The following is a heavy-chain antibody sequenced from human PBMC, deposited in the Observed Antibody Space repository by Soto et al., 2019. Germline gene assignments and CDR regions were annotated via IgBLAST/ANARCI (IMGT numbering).Heavy chain of an antibody. J-gene: IGHJ4*02. Sequence: SLKLSCAASGVTFSSYWTSWVRQAPGKGLEWVANIKQDGSEKYYVDSVKGRFTISRDNAKNSLYLQMNSLRAEDTAVYYCARDRRDFWSGPLTPYFDYWCQGILLTVS. D-gene: IGHD3-3*01. CDR2: IKQDGSEK. CDR3: ARDRRDFWSGPLTPYFDY. CDR1: GVTFSSYW. V-gene: IGHV3-7*01.